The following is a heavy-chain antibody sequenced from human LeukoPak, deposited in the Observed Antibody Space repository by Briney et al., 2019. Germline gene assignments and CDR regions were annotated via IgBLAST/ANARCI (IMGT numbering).Heavy chain of an antibody. J-gene: IGHJ4*02. CDR3: ASVRGHSSLDY. Sequence: PSETLSLTCTVSGGSISPYYWSWIRQPPGKGLEWIGYIYHSGSTYYNPSLKSRVTISVDRSKNQFSLKLSSVTAADTAVYYCASVRGHSSLDYWGQGTLVTVSS. V-gene: IGHV4-59*04. D-gene: IGHD6-13*01. CDR2: IYHSGST. CDR1: GGSISPYY.